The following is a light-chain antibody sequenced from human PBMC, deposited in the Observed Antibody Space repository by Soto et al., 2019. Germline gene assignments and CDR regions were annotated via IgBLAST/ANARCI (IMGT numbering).Light chain of an antibody. CDR1: QSVSNY. CDR2: DAS. J-gene: IGKJ1*01. Sequence: DIQMTQSPSSLSASVGDRVTITCRASQSVSNYLHWYQQKPEKAPNLLIYDASSLQSGGPSRFSGSGYGTDFTLNISSRQHEDFATYYSQQSYYNPTFGQGTKVDIK. V-gene: IGKV1-39*01. CDR3: QQSYYNPT.